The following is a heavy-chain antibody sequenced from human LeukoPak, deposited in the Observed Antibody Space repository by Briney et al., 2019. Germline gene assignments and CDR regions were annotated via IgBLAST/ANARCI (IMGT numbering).Heavy chain of an antibody. CDR1: GLTFRSYG. CDR2: INSDGSST. D-gene: IGHD3-3*01. CDR3: AKDRVLRFLEWLTGFDP. J-gene: IGHJ5*02. Sequence: PGGSLRLSCAASGLTFRSYGMHWVRQAPGKGLVWVSRINSDGSSTSYADSVKGRFTISRDNSKNTLYLQMNSLRAEDTAVYYCAKDRVLRFLEWLTGFDPWGQGTLVTVSS. V-gene: IGHV3-74*01.